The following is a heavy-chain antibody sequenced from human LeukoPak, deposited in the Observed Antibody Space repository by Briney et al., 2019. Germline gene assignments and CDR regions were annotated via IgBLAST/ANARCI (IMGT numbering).Heavy chain of an antibody. CDR1: GFTVSSNY. V-gene: IGHV3-53*01. CDR2: IYSGGGRT. D-gene: IGHD5-18*01. CDR3: SRRHSYGYDY. J-gene: IGHJ4*02. Sequence: GGSLRLSCAASGFTVSSNYMSWVRQAPGKGLEWVSVIYSGGGRTYYADSVKGRFTISRDNSKNTLYLQMNSLRAEDTAVYQCSRRHSYGYDYWGQGTLVTVSS.